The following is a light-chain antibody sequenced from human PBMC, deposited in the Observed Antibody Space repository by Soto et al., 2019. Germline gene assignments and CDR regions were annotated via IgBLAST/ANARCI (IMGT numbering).Light chain of an antibody. CDR1: SSDIGAYNY. CDR3: SSFTGSSPLYV. V-gene: IGLV2-14*01. J-gene: IGLJ1*01. Sequence: QSALTQPASVSGSPGQSITISCTGTSSDIGAYNYVSWYQQHPGKAPKLMIYDVSNRPSGVSDRFSASTSGNTASLTISGFRAEDEFDYYCSSFTGSSPLYVFGTGPKVTVL. CDR2: DVS.